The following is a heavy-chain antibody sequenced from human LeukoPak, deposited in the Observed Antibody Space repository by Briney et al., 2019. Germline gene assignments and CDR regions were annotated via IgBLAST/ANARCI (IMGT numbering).Heavy chain of an antibody. D-gene: IGHD2-2*01. J-gene: IGHJ5*02. V-gene: IGHV4-31*03. CDR1: GGSISSGGYY. Sequence: SETLSLTCTVSGGSISSGGYYWSWIRQHPGKGLEWIGYIYYSGSTYYNPSLKSRVTISVDTSKNQFSLKLSSVTAADTAVYYCARERYCSSTSCSNWFGPWGQGTLVTVSS. CDR3: ARERYCSSTSCSNWFGP. CDR2: IYYSGST.